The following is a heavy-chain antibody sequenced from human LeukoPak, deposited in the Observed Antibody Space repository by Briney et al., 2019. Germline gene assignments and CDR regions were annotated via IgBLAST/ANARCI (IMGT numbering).Heavy chain of an antibody. CDR2: IYYSGST. V-gene: IGHV4-39*01. CDR1: GGSISSSSYY. CDR3: ARHPHEFDIAAQYYFDY. J-gene: IGHJ4*02. D-gene: IGHD6-6*01. Sequence: SETLSLTGTVSGGSISSSSYYWGWIRQPPGKGLEWIGSIYYSGSTYYNPSLKSRVTISVDTSKNQFSLKLSSVTAADTAVYYCARHPHEFDIAAQYYFDYWGQGTLVTVSS.